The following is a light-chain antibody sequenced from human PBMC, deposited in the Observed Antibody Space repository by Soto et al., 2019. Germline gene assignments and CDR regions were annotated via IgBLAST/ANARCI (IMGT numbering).Light chain of an antibody. Sequence: EIVMNQSPSTVSVSPGERVTLSCRASQSFSSNLAWYQHKPGQAPRLLIYGASTTATDVPPRFSGSGSGTDFTLTITSLEPEDFAVYYCQQRSNWPPTFGQGTMVAIK. CDR3: QQRSNWPPT. J-gene: IGKJ1*01. CDR2: GAS. V-gene: IGKV3-15*01. CDR1: QSFSSN.